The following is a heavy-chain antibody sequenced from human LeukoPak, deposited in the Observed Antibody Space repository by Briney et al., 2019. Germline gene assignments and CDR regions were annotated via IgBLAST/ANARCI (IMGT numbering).Heavy chain of an antibody. V-gene: IGHV3-7*01. CDR2: IKQDGSEK. CDR3: ASLDTAMVNGDY. D-gene: IGHD5-18*01. Sequence: GGSLRLSCAASGITFSSYWMSWVRQAPGKGLEWVANIKQDGSEKNYVDSVKGRFTISRDNAKNSLYLQMNSLRAEDTAMYYCASLDTAMVNGDYWGQGTLVTVSS. CDR1: GITFSSYW. J-gene: IGHJ4*02.